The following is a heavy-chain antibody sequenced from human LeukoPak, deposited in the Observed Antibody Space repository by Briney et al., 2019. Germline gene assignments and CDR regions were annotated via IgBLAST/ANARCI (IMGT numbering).Heavy chain of an antibody. CDR2: INSDGSST. V-gene: IGHV3-74*01. CDR3: ARGGPYQTYHFDY. J-gene: IGHJ4*02. Sequence: PGGSLRLSCAASGFTFSSYWMHWVRQAPGKGLVWVSRINSDGSSTSYADSVKGRFTISRDNAKNTLYLQMNSLRDEDTAVYYCARGGPYQTYHFDYWGQGTVVTVSS. CDR1: GFTFSSYW. D-gene: IGHD2-2*01.